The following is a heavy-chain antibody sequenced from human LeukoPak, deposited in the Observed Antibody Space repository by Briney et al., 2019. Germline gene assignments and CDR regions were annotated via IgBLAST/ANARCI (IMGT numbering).Heavy chain of an antibody. V-gene: IGHV6-1*01. Sequence: SQTLSLTCAISGDSVSSNSAAWNWIRQSPSRGLEWLGRTYYRSKWYNDYAVSVKSRITINPDTSKNQFSLQLNSVTPEDTAVYYCARSPDYSNYRRYYYYYYYMDVWGKGTTVTVSS. CDR1: GDSVSSNSAA. CDR3: ARSPDYSNYRRYYYYYYYMDV. D-gene: IGHD4-11*01. J-gene: IGHJ6*03. CDR2: TYYRSKWYN.